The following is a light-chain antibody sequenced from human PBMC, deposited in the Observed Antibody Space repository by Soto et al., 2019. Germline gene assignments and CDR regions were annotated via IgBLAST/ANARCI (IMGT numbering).Light chain of an antibody. CDR1: PRVINY. CDR2: DTS. CDR3: QQRAKWPLT. J-gene: IGKJ4*01. Sequence: EIVLKQSPATLSLSPGARATLSCRARPRVINYLAWYQQNPGQSPRLLIYDTSNRATGIPARFSGSGSGTDFTLIISSLEHEDFAVYYCQQRAKWPLTFGGGTKVDIK. V-gene: IGKV3-11*01.